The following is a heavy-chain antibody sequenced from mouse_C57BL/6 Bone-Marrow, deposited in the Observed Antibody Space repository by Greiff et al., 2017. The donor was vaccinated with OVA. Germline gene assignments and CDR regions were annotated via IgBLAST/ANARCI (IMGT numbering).Heavy chain of an antibody. J-gene: IGHJ4*01. Sequence: EVQGVESGGGLVKPGGSLKLSCAASGFTFSSYAMSWVRQTPEKRLEWVATISDGGSYTYYPDNVKGRFTLSRDNAKNNLYLQMSHLKSEDTAMYYCARDKSSLYAMDYWGQGTSVTVSS. CDR2: ISDGGSYT. CDR1: GFTFSSYA. CDR3: ARDKSSLYAMDY. V-gene: IGHV5-4*01. D-gene: IGHD1-1*01.